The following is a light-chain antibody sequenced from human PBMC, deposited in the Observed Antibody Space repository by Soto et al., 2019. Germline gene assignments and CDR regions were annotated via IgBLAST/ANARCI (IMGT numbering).Light chain of an antibody. Sequence: EIVMTQSPATLSVSPGERATLSCRASQSVSSNLAWYQQKPGQAPRLLIYGASTRATGIPARFSGSGSGTEFTLTISSLQSEDFALYYCQQYNNWPPPFGGGT. J-gene: IGKJ4*01. CDR1: QSVSSN. V-gene: IGKV3-15*01. CDR3: QQYNNWPPP. CDR2: GAS.